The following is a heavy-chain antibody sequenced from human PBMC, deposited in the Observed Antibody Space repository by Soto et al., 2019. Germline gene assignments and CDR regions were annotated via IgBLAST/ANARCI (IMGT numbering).Heavy chain of an antibody. CDR1: GGSINSYC. CDR2: IFDSGNA. D-gene: IGHD4-4*01. Sequence: PSETLSLTCTVSGGSINSYCWSWIRQPPGKGLEWIAYIFDSGNANYNPSLKSRVTISVDTSENQFSLKLTSVTAADTAVYYCARHRRTTVAKFYFDNWGQGALVTVSS. V-gene: IGHV4-59*08. J-gene: IGHJ4*02. CDR3: ARHRRTTVAKFYFDN.